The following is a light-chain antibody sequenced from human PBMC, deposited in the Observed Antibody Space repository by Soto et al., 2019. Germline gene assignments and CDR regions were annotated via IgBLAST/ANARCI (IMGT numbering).Light chain of an antibody. CDR3: QQYSSLWT. J-gene: IGKJ1*01. CDR1: ESVSSSS. V-gene: IGKV3-20*01. Sequence: SPVERATLSCRASESVSSSSLAWYQQKPGQAPRLLMHGASSRATGIPDRFSGSGSGTDFTLSISRLEPEDFAVYYCQQYSSLWTFGQGTKVDIK. CDR2: GAS.